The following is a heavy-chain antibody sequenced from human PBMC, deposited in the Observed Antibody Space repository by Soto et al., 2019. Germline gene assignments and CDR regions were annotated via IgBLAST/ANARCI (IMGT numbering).Heavy chain of an antibody. J-gene: IGHJ6*02. D-gene: IGHD3-3*01. Sequence: QVQLVQSGAEGKKPGSSVKVSCETSGGIFTSYAITWLRQAPGQGLEWMGGIIPIFGTATYAQDFQDRLSMTANESTGTSSMEMNSMRPDETASYLCVRGGAPYDFGGGFWHKGGVDVWSRAATVIVSS. CDR3: VRGGAPYDFGGGFWHKGGVDV. V-gene: IGHV1-69*12. CDR1: GGIFTSYA. CDR2: IIPIFGTA.